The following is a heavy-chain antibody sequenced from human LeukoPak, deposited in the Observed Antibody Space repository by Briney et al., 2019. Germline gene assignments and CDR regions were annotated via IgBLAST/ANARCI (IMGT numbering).Heavy chain of an antibody. CDR1: GGSIGSGGYY. J-gene: IGHJ4*02. D-gene: IGHD2-15*01. Sequence: SQTLSLTCTVSGGSIGSGGYYWSWIRQHPGKGLEWIGYIYYSGSTYYNPSLRSQVNISLDTSKNQFSLKLSSVTAADTAVYYCAGGYCSGGSCYDYWGQGTLVTVSS. CDR2: IYYSGST. CDR3: AGGYCSGGSCYDY. V-gene: IGHV4-31*01.